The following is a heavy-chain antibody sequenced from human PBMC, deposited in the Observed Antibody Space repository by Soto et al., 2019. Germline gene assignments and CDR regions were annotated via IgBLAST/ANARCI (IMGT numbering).Heavy chain of an antibody. D-gene: IGHD2-2*01. V-gene: IGHV1-69*02. J-gene: IGHJ6*03. CDR3: AGGTHCSSTSCYPYYMDV. Sequence: GASVKVSCKASGGTFSSYTISWVRQAPGQGLEWMGRIIPILGIANYAQKFQGRVTITADKSTSTAYMELSSLRSEDTAVYYCAGGTHCSSTSCYPYYMDVWGKGTTVTVS. CDR2: IIPILGIA. CDR1: GGTFSSYT.